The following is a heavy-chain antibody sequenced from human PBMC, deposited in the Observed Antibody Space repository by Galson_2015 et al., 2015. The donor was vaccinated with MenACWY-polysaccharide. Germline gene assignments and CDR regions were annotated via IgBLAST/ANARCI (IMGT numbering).Heavy chain of an antibody. CDR2: INQPGRDN. CDR1: GFSFSTYW. D-gene: IGHD2-15*01. V-gene: IGHV3-7*01. J-gene: IGHJ4*02. Sequence: ALRLSCAASGFSFSTYWMSWVRQAPGKGLGWVANINQPGRDNYYVDSVRGRFTISRDNAKNSVYLQMDGLRAEDTAVYYCARPSSGGSYYNDWGQGTLVTVSS. CDR3: ARPSSGGSYYND.